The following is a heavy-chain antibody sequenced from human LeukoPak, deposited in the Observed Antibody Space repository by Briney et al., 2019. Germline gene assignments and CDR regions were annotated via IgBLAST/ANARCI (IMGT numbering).Heavy chain of an antibody. V-gene: IGHV4-31*03. Sequence: SETLSLTCTVSGGSISSGGYSWSWIRQHPGQGLEWIGYIYYSGSTYYNPSLKSRVTISVDTPKNQFSLKLSSVTAADTAVYYCARGNDGDPFDYWGQGTLVTVSS. J-gene: IGHJ4*02. CDR1: GGSISSGGYS. CDR3: ARGNDGDPFDY. D-gene: IGHD4-17*01. CDR2: IYYSGST.